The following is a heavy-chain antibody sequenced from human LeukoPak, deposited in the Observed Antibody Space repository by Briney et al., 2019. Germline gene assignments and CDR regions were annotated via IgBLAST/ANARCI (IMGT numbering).Heavy chain of an antibody. V-gene: IGHV3-48*02. CDR1: EFTFSPYN. CDR3: ARDSQYYYGMDV. J-gene: IGHJ6*02. CDR2: ISSSSGTI. Sequence: GGSLRLSCAASEFTFSPYNMNWVRQAPGKGLEWVSYISSSSGTIYYADSVKGRFTISGDNAKNSLYLQMNSLRDEDTAVYYCARDSQYYYGMDVWGQGTTVTVSS.